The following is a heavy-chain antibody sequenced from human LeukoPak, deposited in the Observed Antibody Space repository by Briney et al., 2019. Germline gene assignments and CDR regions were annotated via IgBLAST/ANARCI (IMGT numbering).Heavy chain of an antibody. J-gene: IGHJ4*02. CDR1: GFTFSSYA. CDR3: AKDTAIAAADTGDYFDY. D-gene: IGHD6-13*01. CDR2: FSGSGGST. V-gene: IGHV3-23*01. Sequence: GGSLRLSCAASGFTFSSYAMSWVRQAPGKGLECISGFSGSGGSTYYADSVKGRFTISRDNSKNTLYLQMNSLRAEDMAVYSCAKDTAIAAADTGDYFDYWGQGTLVTVSS.